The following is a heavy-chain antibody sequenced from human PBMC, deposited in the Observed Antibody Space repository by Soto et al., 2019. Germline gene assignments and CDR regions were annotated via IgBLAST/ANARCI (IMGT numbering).Heavy chain of an antibody. D-gene: IGHD3-22*01. CDR2: IWYDGSNK. CDR1: GFTFSSYG. CDR3: AKDYKIGGSQHDSTGFPLDH. Sequence: PGGSLRLSCAASGFTFSSYGMHWVRQAPGKGLEWVAVIWYDGSNKYYADSVKGRFTISRDNSKNTLYLQMNSLRAEDTAVYYCAKDYKIGGSQHDSTGFPLDHWGQGTQVTVSS. V-gene: IGHV3-33*06. J-gene: IGHJ4*02.